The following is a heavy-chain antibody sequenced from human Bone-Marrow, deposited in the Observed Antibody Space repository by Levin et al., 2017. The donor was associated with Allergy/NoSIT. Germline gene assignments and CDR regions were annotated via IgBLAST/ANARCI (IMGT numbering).Heavy chain of an antibody. J-gene: IGHJ5*02. CDR2: ISGGAEST. Sequence: GESPKISCVASGFIFENYAMIWVRQAPGKGLEWVSLISGGAESTYFADSVRGRFTISRDNSKNTVFLQLNSLTAEDTAVYYCAKASGHTPMVDGWFDAWGPGNLVTVSS. D-gene: IGHD3-10*01. CDR3: AKASGHTPMVDGWFDA. V-gene: IGHV3-23*01. CDR1: GFIFENYA.